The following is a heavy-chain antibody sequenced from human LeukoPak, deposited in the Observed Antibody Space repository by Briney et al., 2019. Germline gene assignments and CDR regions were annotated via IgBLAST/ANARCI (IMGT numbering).Heavy chain of an antibody. D-gene: IGHD4-11*01. CDR1: RYTFTSYY. CDR3: ARAPRTTVTTRGWWFDP. J-gene: IGHJ5*02. Sequence: ASVKVSCKASRYTFTSYYMHWVRQAPGQGLEWMGIINPSGGSTSYAQKFQGRVTMTRDTSTSTVYMELGSLRSEDTAVYYCARAPRTTVTTRGWWFDPWGQGTLVTVSS. CDR2: INPSGGST. V-gene: IGHV1-46*01.